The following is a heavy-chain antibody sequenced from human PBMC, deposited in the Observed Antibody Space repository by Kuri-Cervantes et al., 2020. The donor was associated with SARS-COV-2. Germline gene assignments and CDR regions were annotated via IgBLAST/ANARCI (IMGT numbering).Heavy chain of an antibody. D-gene: IGHD2-2*01. CDR3: AREDIVVVPAAIRYYYYYVDV. J-gene: IGHJ6*03. CDR1: GFTFRSYG. Sequence: GESLKIYCAASGFTFRSYGMHWVRQAPGKGLEWVAFIRYDGSNKYYADSVKGRFTISRDNSKNTLYLQMNSLRAEDTAVYYCAREDIVVVPAAIRYYYYYVDVWGKGTTVTVSS. CDR2: IRYDGSNK. V-gene: IGHV3-30*02.